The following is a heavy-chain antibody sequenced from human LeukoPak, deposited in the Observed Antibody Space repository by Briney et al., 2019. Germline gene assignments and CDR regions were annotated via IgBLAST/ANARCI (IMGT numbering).Heavy chain of an antibody. J-gene: IGHJ4*02. Sequence: PTGTSLRLSCAASGFTFSSYAMHWVRRSPDKGLEWVALISYHGSEKYHADSVKGRFTISRDNSNNTLFLQMTSLRSDDTALYYCAREATVVAVGTAGINFDYWGQGTLVTVSS. V-gene: IGHV3-30*04. CDR3: AREATVVAVGTAGINFDY. CDR1: GFTFSSYA. CDR2: ISYHGSEK. D-gene: IGHD6-13*01.